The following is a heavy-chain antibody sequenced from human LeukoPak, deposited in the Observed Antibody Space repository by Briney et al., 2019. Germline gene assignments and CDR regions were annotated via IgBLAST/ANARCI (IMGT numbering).Heavy chain of an antibody. D-gene: IGHD6-13*01. CDR2: IYYSGST. CDR3: ARHVTTAGRGFDY. V-gene: IGHV4-59*08. Sequence: SETLSLTCTVSGGSISSYYWSWIRQPPGKGLEWIGHIYYSGSTNCNPSLKSRVTISVDTSKNHFSLKLRSVTAADTAVYYCARHVTTAGRGFDYWGQGTLVTVSS. J-gene: IGHJ4*02. CDR1: GGSISSYY.